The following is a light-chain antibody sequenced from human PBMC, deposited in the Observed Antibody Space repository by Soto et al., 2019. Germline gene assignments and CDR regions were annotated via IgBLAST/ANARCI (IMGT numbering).Light chain of an antibody. Sequence: EIVMTQSPYSLASSLGETSSIKXKSSQSVIYSSHFYIYLVWYQQKPAKPXKMLFXGSSTRESGVHERLIGSGSGKDFTLNISSLQAEEVAVYYCKQYYSTPSITFGQGTRLEIK. CDR3: KQYYSTPSIT. CDR1: QSVIYSSHFYIY. V-gene: IGKV4-1*01. CDR2: GSS. J-gene: IGKJ5*01.